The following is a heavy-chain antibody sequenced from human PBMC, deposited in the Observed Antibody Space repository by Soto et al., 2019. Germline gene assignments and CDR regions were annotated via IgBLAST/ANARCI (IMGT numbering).Heavy chain of an antibody. CDR1: GGSVSSGSYY. D-gene: IGHD1-26*01. V-gene: IGHV4-61*01. CDR2: IYYSGST. CDR3: ARAGLGDGSDY. Sequence: QVQLQESGPGLVKPSETLSLTCTVSGGSVSSGSYYWSWIRQPPGKGLERIGYIYYSGSTKYNPSLKSRVTISVDTSKNQFSLKLSSVTAADTAVYYCARAGLGDGSDYWGQGTLVTVSS. J-gene: IGHJ4*02.